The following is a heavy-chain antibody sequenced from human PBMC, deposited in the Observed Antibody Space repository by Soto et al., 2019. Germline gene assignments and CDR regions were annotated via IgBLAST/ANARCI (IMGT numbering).Heavy chain of an antibody. Sequence: QVHLVQSGAEVKKPGASVKVSCKASGYIFTGYHIHWVRQAPGRGLEWMGWINLNSGDTEYAQNFQGRVTMTRDTSFNLVYMEMSGLMSDDTAVYYCARDARGTRGFDEMDIWGQGTTVTVSS. J-gene: IGHJ6*02. CDR1: GYIFTGYH. CDR3: ARDARGTRGFDEMDI. CDR2: INLNSGDT. V-gene: IGHV1-2*02. D-gene: IGHD3-9*01.